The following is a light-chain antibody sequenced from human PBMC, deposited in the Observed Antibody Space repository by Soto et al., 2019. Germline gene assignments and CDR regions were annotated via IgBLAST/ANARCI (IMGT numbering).Light chain of an antibody. CDR1: QNISVW. CDR3: PQYDSSSPS. CDR2: DAS. J-gene: IGKJ2*03. Sequence: DIQMTQSPSTLSASVGDGVTITCRASQNISVWLAWYQQRPGKAPKFLIYDASSLETGVPSRFSGCGSGTEFTLTIRSLQPDDFATYYCPQYDSSSPSFGQGTILEIK. V-gene: IGKV1-5*01.